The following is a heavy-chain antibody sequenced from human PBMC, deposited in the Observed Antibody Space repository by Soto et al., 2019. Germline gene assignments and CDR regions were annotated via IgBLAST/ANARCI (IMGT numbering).Heavy chain of an antibody. Sequence: LSLTCTVSGGSISSGGYYWSWIRQHPGKGLEWIGYIYYSGSTYYNPSLKSRVTISVDTSKNQFSLKLSSVTAADTAVYYCARGEYYDSSGYYDYYYYYGMDVWGQGTTVTVSS. D-gene: IGHD3-22*01. V-gene: IGHV4-31*03. CDR2: IYYSGST. CDR3: ARGEYYDSSGYYDYYYYYGMDV. CDR1: GGSISSGGYY. J-gene: IGHJ6*02.